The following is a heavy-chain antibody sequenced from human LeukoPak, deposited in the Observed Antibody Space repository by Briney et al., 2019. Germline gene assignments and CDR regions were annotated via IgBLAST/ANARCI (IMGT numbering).Heavy chain of an antibody. D-gene: IGHD6-13*01. CDR2: INPSGSST. CDR1: GYSFTSHY. Sequence: ASVKVSCKASGYSFTSHYMHWVRQAPGQGLEWLGLINPSGSSTLYAQKFQGRVTMTRDMSTTTDYMELSSLRSEDTAVYYCARVFEVTAAGTPLDYWGQGTLVTVSS. J-gene: IGHJ4*02. CDR3: ARVFEVTAAGTPLDY. V-gene: IGHV1-46*01.